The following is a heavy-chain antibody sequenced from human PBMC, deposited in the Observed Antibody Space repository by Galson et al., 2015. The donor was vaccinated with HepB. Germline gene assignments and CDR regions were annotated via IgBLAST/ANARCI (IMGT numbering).Heavy chain of an antibody. D-gene: IGHD5-18*01. CDR1: GFIFGDYA. Sequence: SLRLSCATSGFIFGDYAMSWVRQAPGKGLEWISYIRSEAYGGTTVYAASVKGRFTISRDESKSIAYLQMNSLEIDDTAVYYCCRDRPGNGNTATRGWFDPWGQGTLATVSS. CDR2: IRSEAYGGTT. V-gene: IGHV3-49*04. CDR3: CRDRPGNGNTATRGWFDP. J-gene: IGHJ5*02.